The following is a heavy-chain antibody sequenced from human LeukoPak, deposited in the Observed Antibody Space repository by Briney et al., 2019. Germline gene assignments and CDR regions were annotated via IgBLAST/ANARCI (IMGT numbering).Heavy chain of an antibody. CDR3: ARRDCGSASCPLDY. CDR2: VVPNSGAT. Sequence: ASVKVSCKASGYTFTCYYIHWVRQAPGQGLEWMGWVVPNSGATKYAQKLQGRVTMTRDTSTSTVYMELSSLRSEDTAVYYCARRDCGSASCPLDYWGQGTLVIVSS. CDR1: GYTFTCYY. V-gene: IGHV1-2*02. D-gene: IGHD2-2*01. J-gene: IGHJ4*02.